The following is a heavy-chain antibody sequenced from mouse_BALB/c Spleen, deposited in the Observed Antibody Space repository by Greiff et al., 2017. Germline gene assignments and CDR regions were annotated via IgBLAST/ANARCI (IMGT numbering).Heavy chain of an antibody. D-gene: IGHD2-4*01. J-gene: IGHJ3*01. CDR2: ISTYYGNT. CDR1: GYTFTDYA. CDR3: AAMITSSWFAY. Sequence: QVQLQQSGPELVRPGVSVKISCKGSGYTFTDYAMHWVKQSHAKSLEWIGVISTYYGNTNYNQKFKGKATMTVDKSSSTAYMQLSSLTSEDSAVYYCAAMITSSWFAYWGQGTLVTVSA. V-gene: IGHV1-67*01.